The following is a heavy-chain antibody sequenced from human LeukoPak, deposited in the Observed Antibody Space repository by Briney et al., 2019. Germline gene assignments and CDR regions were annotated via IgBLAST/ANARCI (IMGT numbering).Heavy chain of an antibody. J-gene: IGHJ4*02. V-gene: IGHV3-23*01. D-gene: IGHD4-17*01. CDR1: GFTFSSHA. Sequence: PGGSLRLSCAASGFTFSSHAMSWVRQAPGRGLEWVSSIDISGSNAYYADSVKGRFTISRDNSRNTLYLQMDRLRAEDSAIYYCAKELRPNDYWGQGTLVTVSS. CDR3: AKELRPNDY. CDR2: IDISGSNA.